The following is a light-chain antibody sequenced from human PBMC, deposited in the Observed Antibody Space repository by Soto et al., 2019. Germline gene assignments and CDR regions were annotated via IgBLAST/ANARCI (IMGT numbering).Light chain of an antibody. V-gene: IGKV1-13*02. CDR1: QDIRGA. Sequence: AIQLTQSPSSLSASVGDRVTITCRASQDIRGALAWYQQKPGKAPKILIYDVSTLESVVPSRFRGSSSGTDFTLTISSLQPVDFATYYSQQFNSYPITFGQGTRLEIK. J-gene: IGKJ5*01. CDR2: DVS. CDR3: QQFNSYPIT.